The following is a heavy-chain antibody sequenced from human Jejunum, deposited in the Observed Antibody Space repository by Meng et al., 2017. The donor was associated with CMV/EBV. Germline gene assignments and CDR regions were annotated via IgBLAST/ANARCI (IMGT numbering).Heavy chain of an antibody. V-gene: IGHV3-30*02. J-gene: IGHJ4*02. CDR1: AFPLSCFR. Sequence: SAFPLSCFRLHWVRQAPGKGLEWVAFIDNDGSNKYYVYSVKGRFTISRDNSKTTLSLQMNSLRSPDTAVYYCTKDAPDKWGSFSWGQGTLVTVSS. CDR3: TKDAPDKWGSFS. D-gene: IGHD7-27*01. CDR2: IDNDGSNK.